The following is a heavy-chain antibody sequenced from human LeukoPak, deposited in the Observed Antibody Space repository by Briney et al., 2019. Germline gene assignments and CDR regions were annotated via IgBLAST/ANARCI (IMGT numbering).Heavy chain of an antibody. CDR1: GYTFTGYY. D-gene: IGHD4-11*01. J-gene: IGHJ6*02. CDR2: INPNSGGT. Sequence: GASVKVSCKASGYTFTGYYMRWVRQAPGQGLEWMGWINPNSGGTNYAQKFQGWVTMTRDTSISTAYMELSRLRSDDTAVYYCARGEDSNYFHYSYGMDVWGQGTTVTVSS. CDR3: ARGEDSNYFHYSYGMDV. V-gene: IGHV1-2*04.